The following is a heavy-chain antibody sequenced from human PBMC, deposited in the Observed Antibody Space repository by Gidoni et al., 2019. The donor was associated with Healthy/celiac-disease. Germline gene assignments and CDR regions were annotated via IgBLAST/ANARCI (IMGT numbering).Heavy chain of an antibody. D-gene: IGHD3-3*01. CDR2: IGTAGDT. Sequence: EVQLVESGGGLVQPGGSLRLSCAASGFTFRSYDMHWVRQATGKGLEWVSAIGTAGDTYYPGSVKGRFTISRENAKNSLYLQMNSLRAGDTAVYYCARDNVAGKELAEWDYWGQGTLVTVSS. CDR3: ARDNVAGKELAEWDY. V-gene: IGHV3-13*01. CDR1: GFTFRSYD. J-gene: IGHJ4*02.